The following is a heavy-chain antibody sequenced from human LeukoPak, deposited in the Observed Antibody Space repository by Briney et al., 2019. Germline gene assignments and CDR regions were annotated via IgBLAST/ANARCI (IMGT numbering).Heavy chain of an antibody. Sequence: NPSETLSLTCTVSGGSISSYYWSWIRQPPGKGLGWIGYIYYSGSTNYNPSLKSRVTISVDTSKNQFSLKLSSVTAADTAVYYCARENYYDSSGYRSFDYWGQGTLVTVSS. V-gene: IGHV4-59*01. D-gene: IGHD3-22*01. CDR1: GGSISSYY. CDR3: ARENYYDSSGYRSFDY. CDR2: IYYSGST. J-gene: IGHJ4*02.